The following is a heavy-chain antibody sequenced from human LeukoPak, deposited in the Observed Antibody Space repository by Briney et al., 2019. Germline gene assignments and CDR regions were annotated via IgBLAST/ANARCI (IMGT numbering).Heavy chain of an antibody. CDR2: IDYSGGST. Sequence: PGGSLRLSCTASGFTLSSYEMSWIRQAPGKGLEWVSSIDYSGGSTHYADSVMGRFTISRDNSKNTLYLQLNSLSADDTAVYYCAKGPPITIFGHFDYWGQGTLVTVSS. J-gene: IGHJ4*02. CDR1: GFTLSSYE. V-gene: IGHV3-23*01. CDR3: AKGPPITIFGHFDY. D-gene: IGHD3-3*01.